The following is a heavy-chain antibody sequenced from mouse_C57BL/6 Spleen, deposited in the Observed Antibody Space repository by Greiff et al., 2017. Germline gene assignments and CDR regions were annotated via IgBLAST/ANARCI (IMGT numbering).Heavy chain of an antibody. CDR3: ARSYDGYFSYAMDY. CDR2: ISSGSSTI. J-gene: IGHJ4*01. D-gene: IGHD2-3*01. Sequence: DVQLQESGGGLVKPGGSLKLSCAASGFTFSDYGMHWVRQAPEKGLEWVAYISSGSSTIYYADTVKGRFTISRDNAKNTLFLQMTSLRSEDTAMYYCARSYDGYFSYAMDYWGQGTSVTVSS. V-gene: IGHV5-17*01. CDR1: GFTFSDYG.